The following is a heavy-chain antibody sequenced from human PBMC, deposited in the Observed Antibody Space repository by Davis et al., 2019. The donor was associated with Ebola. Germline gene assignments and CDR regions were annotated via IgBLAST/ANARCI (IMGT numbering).Heavy chain of an antibody. V-gene: IGHV3-11*06. CDR3: ARDLVRSGSYYGSGY. CDR2: ISSSSSYT. J-gene: IGHJ4*02. CDR1: GFTFSDYY. D-gene: IGHD1-26*01. Sequence: GESLKISCAASGFTFSDYYMRWIRQAPGKGLEWVSYISSSSSYTNYADSVKGRFTISRDNAKNSLYLQMNSLRAEDTAVYYCARDLVRSGSYYGSGYWGQGTLVTVSS.